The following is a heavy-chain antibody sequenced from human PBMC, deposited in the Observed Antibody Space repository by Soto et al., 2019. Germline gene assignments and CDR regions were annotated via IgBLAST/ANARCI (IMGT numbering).Heavy chain of an antibody. V-gene: IGHV5-51*01. CDR1: GYSFTSYW. J-gene: IGHJ4*02. Sequence: GESLKISCKGSGYSFTSYWIGWVRQMPGKGLEWMGIIYPGDSDTRYSPSFQGQVTISADKSISTAYLQWSSLKASDTAMYYCARPSEVDATGVGFEYWGQGTLVTVSS. D-gene: IGHD2-15*01. CDR2: IYPGDSDT. CDR3: ARPSEVDATGVGFEY.